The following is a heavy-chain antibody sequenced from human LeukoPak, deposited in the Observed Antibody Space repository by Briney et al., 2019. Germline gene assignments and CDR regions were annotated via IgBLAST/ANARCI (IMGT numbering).Heavy chain of an antibody. D-gene: IGHD6-6*01. CDR2: IIPIFGTA. Sequence: SVKVSCKASGGTFSSYAISWVRQAPGQGLEWMGGIIPIFGTANYAQKFQGRVTITTDESTSTAYMELSSLRSEDTDLYYCAKANSSSGRRGYYYYMDVWGKGTTVTVSS. CDR3: AKANSSSGRRGYYYYMDV. J-gene: IGHJ6*03. V-gene: IGHV1-69*05. CDR1: GGTFSSYA.